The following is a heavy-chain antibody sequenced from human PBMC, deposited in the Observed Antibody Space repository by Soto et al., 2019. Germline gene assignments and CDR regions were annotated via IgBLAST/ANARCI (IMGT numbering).Heavy chain of an antibody. CDR2: ISSSSSYT. CDR3: ARESHCSGGSCYSDYYYYGMDV. D-gene: IGHD2-15*01. V-gene: IGHV3-11*05. CDR1: GGPFSDYY. Sequence: GGSLRLSCAASGGPFSDYYMSWIRQAPGKGLEWVSYISSSSSYTNYADSVKGRFTISRDNAKNSLYLQMNSLRAEDTAVYYCARESHCSGGSCYSDYYYYGMDVWGQGTTVTVSS. J-gene: IGHJ6*02.